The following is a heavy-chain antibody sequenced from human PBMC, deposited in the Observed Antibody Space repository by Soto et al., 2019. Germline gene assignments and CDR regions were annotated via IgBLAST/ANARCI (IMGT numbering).Heavy chain of an antibody. J-gene: IGHJ5*02. CDR1: GGSIISSNFY. Sequence: NPSETLSLTCTVSGGSIISSNFYWGWIRQPPGKGLEWIGSVEYGGSTYDNPSLKSRVTLSADTSKNQFSLKLTSVTAADTAIYYCARHVRGAVTMNWFDPWGHGTLVTVSS. CDR3: ARHVRGAVTMNWFDP. CDR2: VEYGGST. D-gene: IGHD3-10*02. V-gene: IGHV4-39*01.